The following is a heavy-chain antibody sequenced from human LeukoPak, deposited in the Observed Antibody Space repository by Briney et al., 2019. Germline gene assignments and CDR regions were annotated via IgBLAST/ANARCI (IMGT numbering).Heavy chain of an antibody. J-gene: IGHJ4*02. CDR3: ARRGYSYGTYYFDY. CDR2: IYYSGNT. V-gene: IGHV4-59*08. CDR1: GGSISSYY. D-gene: IGHD5-18*01. Sequence: SETLSLTCTVSGGSISSYYWSWIRQPPGKGLEWIGYIYYSGNTNYNPSLKSRVTISVDTSKNQFSLKLSSVTAADTAVYYCARRGYSYGTYYFDYWGQGTLVTVSS.